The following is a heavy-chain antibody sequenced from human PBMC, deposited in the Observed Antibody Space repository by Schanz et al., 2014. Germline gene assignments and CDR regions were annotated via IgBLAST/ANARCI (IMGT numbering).Heavy chain of an antibody. D-gene: IGHD4-17*01. CDR2: IYHTGST. CDR1: GGSFSGYY. Sequence: QVQLQQSGAGLLKPSETLSLTCGVSGGSFSGYYWSWIRQPPGQGPEWIGDIYHTGSTNYNPSLKSRVTISVDTSKNQFSLNLSSATAADTAVYCCARDRDHGVFPVDTWGQGTMVTVSS. V-gene: IGHV4-34*01. CDR3: ARDRDHGVFPVDT. J-gene: IGHJ3*02.